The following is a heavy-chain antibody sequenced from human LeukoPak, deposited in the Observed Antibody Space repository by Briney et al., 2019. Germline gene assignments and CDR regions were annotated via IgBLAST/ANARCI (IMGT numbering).Heavy chain of an antibody. CDR3: ARDTPWSDVRFDY. V-gene: IGHV1-2*02. D-gene: IGHD1-1*01. CDR1: GYTFTSYG. CDR2: INPNSGGT. J-gene: IGHJ4*02. Sequence: ASVKVSCKASGYTFTSYGISWVRQAPGQGLEWMGWINPNSGGTNYAQKFQGRVTMTRNTSISTAYMELSRLRSDDTAVYYCARDTPWSDVRFDYWGQGTLVTVSS.